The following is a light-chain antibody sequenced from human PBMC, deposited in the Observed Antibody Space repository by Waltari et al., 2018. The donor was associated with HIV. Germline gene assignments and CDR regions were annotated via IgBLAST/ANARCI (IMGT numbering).Light chain of an antibody. J-gene: IGLJ2*01. CDR3: LLSYSGARV. CDR1: TGAVPSGHY. V-gene: IGLV7-46*01. CDR2: TTS. Sequence: QAVVTQEPSLTVSPGGTVTLTCGSRTGAVPSGHYPYWFQQKPGQAPRPLIFTTSNKHPWTPARVSGSLRGGKSALTLSGAQPEDEAEYYCLLSYSGARVFGGGTKLTVL.